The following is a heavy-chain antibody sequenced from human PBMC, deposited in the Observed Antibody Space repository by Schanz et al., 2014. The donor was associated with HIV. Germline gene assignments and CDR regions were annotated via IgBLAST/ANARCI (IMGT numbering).Heavy chain of an antibody. J-gene: IGHJ4*02. D-gene: IGHD3-9*01. Sequence: EVQLLESGGGLVQPGGSLRLSCAASGFTFNSYAMSWVRQAPGKGLEWVSAIVSSGGDTYYADFVEGRFTISRDNSKNTLYLQMHSLRAEDTAVYYCAKSSGWLYAHFDYWGQGTLVTVSS. CDR3: AKSSGWLYAHFDY. CDR2: IVSSGGDT. V-gene: IGHV3-23*01. CDR1: GFTFNSYA.